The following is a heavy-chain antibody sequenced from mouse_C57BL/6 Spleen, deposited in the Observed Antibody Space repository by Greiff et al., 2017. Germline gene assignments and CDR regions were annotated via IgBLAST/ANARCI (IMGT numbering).Heavy chain of an antibody. CDR1: GYAFSSSW. CDR2: IYPGDGDT. Sequence: QVQLKESGPELVKPGASVKISCKASGYAFSSSWMNWVKQRPGQGLEWIGRIYPGDGDTNYNGKFKGKATLTADKSSSTAYMQLSSLTSEDSAVYFCTRTASGTRAMDYWGQGTSVTVSS. CDR3: TRTASGTRAMDY. V-gene: IGHV1-82*01. D-gene: IGHD4-1*01. J-gene: IGHJ4*01.